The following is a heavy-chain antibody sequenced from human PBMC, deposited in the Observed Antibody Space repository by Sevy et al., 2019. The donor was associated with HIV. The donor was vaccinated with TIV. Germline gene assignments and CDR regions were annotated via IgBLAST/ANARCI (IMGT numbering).Heavy chain of an antibody. D-gene: IGHD3-22*01. CDR3: ARDVGTLRITMIVVASDAFDI. CDR1: GFTFSSYS. V-gene: IGHV3-48*02. Sequence: GGSLRLSCAASGFTFSSYSMNWVRQAPGKGLEWVSYISSSSSTIYYADSVKGRFTISRDNAKNSLYLQMNSLRDEDTAVYYCARDVGTLRITMIVVASDAFDIWGQGTMVTVSS. J-gene: IGHJ3*02. CDR2: ISSSSSTI.